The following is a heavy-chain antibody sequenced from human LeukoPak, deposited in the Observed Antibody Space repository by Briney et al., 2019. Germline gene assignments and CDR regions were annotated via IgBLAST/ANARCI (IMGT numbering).Heavy chain of an antibody. CDR3: ANVAITGTTKWFDP. D-gene: IGHD1-14*01. J-gene: IGHJ5*02. CDR1: GFTFSNYA. V-gene: IGHV3-23*01. Sequence: GGSLRLSFAASGFTFSNYAMSWVRQAPGKGLEWVSGISDSGGRTYYADSVNGRFTISTDSSKNTLYLQMNSLRAEDTAVYYCANVAITGTTKWFDPWGQGTLVTVSS. CDR2: ISDSGGRT.